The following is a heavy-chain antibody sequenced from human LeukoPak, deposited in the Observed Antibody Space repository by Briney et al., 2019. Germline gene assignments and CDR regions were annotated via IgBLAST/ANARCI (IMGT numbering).Heavy chain of an antibody. Sequence: SETLSLTCAVYGGSFSGYYWSWIRQPPGKGLEWIGEINHSGSTNYNPSLKSRVTISVDTSKNQFSLKLSSVTAADTAVYYCARSLRYFDLGWFDPWGQGTLVTVSS. CDR3: ARSLRYFDLGWFDP. V-gene: IGHV4-34*01. CDR1: GGSFSGYY. J-gene: IGHJ5*02. D-gene: IGHD3-9*01. CDR2: INHSGST.